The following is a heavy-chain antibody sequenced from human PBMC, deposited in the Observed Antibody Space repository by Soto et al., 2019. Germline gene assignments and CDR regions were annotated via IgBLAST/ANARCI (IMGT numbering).Heavy chain of an antibody. J-gene: IGHJ4*02. CDR3: ARHVDYGDYHTDY. D-gene: IGHD4-17*01. Sequence: QLQLQESGPELVKPSETLSLTCTVSGGSVSSSSYYWGWIRQPPGKGLEWIGSIYYSGSTYYNPSLKSRVTVSGDTSKGQFSLRLSSVTAADTAVYYCARHVDYGDYHTDYWGQGTLVTVSS. CDR2: IYYSGST. V-gene: IGHV4-39*01. CDR1: GGSVSSSSYY.